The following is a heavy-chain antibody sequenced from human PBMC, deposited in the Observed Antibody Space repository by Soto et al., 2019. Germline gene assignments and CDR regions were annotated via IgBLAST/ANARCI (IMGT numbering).Heavy chain of an antibody. CDR1: GYTFTSYY. V-gene: IGHV1-46*03. CDR3: ARDLYYGSGSSLYYYYGMDV. D-gene: IGHD3-10*01. Sequence: ASVKVSCKASGYTFTSYYMHWVRQAPGQGLECMGIINPSGGSTSYAQKFQGRVTMTRDTSTSTVYMELSSLRSEDTAVYYCARDLYYGSGSSLYYYYGMDVWGQGTTVTVS. J-gene: IGHJ6*02. CDR2: INPSGGST.